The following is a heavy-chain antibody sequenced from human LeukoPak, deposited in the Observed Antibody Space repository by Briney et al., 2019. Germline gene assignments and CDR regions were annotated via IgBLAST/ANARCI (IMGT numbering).Heavy chain of an antibody. CDR1: GFTFDDYG. J-gene: IGHJ4*02. CDR2: ISGSGGST. CDR3: AKRPSGVVVVAAFIDY. D-gene: IGHD2-15*01. V-gene: IGHV3-23*01. Sequence: GGSLRLSCAASGFTFDDYGMSWVRQAPGKGLEWVSAISGSGGSTYYADSVKGRFTISRDNSKNTLYLQMNSLRAEDTAVYYCAKRPSGVVVVAAFIDYWGQGTLVTVSS.